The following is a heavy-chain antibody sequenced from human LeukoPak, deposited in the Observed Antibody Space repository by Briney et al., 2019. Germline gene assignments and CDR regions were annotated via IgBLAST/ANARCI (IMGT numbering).Heavy chain of an antibody. V-gene: IGHV3-30*02. D-gene: IGHD2-15*01. Sequence: GGSLRLSCAASGFTFSSYAMHWVRQAPGKGLEWVAFIRYDGSNKYYADSVKGRFTISRDDSKNTLYLQMDSLRAEGTAVYYCAKSGLNRFDYWGQGTLVTVSS. CDR1: GFTFSSYA. J-gene: IGHJ4*02. CDR2: IRYDGSNK. CDR3: AKSGLNRFDY.